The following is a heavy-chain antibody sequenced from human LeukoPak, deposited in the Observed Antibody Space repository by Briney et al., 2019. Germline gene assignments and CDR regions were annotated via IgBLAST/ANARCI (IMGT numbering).Heavy chain of an antibody. CDR1: GGSLSSGSYY. D-gene: IGHD3-3*01. CDR2: IYTSGST. Sequence: PSETLSLTCTVSGGSLSSGSYYWSWIRQPAGKGLEWIGRIYTSGSTNYNPSLKSRVTISVDTSKNQFSLKLSSVTAADTAVYYCARGARPVLRFLEWLSDYMDVWGKGTTVTVSS. V-gene: IGHV4-61*02. CDR3: ARGARPVLRFLEWLSDYMDV. J-gene: IGHJ6*03.